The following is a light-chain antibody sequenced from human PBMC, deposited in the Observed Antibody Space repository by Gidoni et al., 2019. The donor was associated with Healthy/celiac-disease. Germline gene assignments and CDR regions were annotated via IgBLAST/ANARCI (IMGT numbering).Light chain of an antibody. CDR3: QSADSSGTYVV. CDR1: ALPKQY. V-gene: IGLV3-25*03. Sequence: SYQLTSPPSVSVSPGQTARITCSGDALPKQYAYWYQQKPGQAPVLVIYKDSERPSGIPERFSGSSSGTTVTLTISGVQAEDEADYYCQSADSSGTYVVFGGGTKLTV. CDR2: KDS. J-gene: IGLJ2*01.